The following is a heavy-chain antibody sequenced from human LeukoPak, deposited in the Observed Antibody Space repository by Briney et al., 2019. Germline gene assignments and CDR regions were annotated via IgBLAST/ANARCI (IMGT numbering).Heavy chain of an antibody. J-gene: IGHJ3*02. CDR3: ARLIVPPAAITSDI. CDR2: INRSGST. D-gene: IGHD2-2*01. V-gene: IGHV4-39*07. Sequence: PSETLSLTCTVSGGSISSSSYYWGWIRQPPGKGLEWIGEINRSGSTNYNPSLKSRVTISVDTSKNQFSLKLSSVTAADTAVYYCARLIVPPAAITSDIWGQGTMVTVSS. CDR1: GGSISSSSYY.